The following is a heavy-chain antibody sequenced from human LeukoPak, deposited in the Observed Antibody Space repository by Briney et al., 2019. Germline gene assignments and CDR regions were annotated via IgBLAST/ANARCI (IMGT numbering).Heavy chain of an antibody. D-gene: IGHD3-9*01. CDR3: ARLVLDILTGYYYYFDY. CDR1: GYTFTSYD. J-gene: IGHJ4*02. Sequence: GASVKVSCKASGYTFTSYDINWVRQATGQGLEWMGWMNPNSGNTGYAQKFQGRVTMTRNTSIGTAYMELSSLRSEDTAVYYCARLVLDILTGYYYYFDYWGQGTLDTVSS. CDR2: MNPNSGNT. V-gene: IGHV1-8*01.